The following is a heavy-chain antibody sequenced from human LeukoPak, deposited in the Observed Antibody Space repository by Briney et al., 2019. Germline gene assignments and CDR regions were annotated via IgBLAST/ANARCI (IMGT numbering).Heavy chain of an antibody. Sequence: PGGSLEISWKGSGYSFTKFWIGWVRQVPGKGLEGKGIIYPGESDTRYSPSFQGQVTLLVDTSIGTAYLEWSSLKASNTAMYYCARPPYYDVWNGHYPDFWGQGTLVTVSS. CDR2: IYPGESDT. CDR3: ARPPYYDVWNGHYPDF. V-gene: IGHV5-51*01. J-gene: IGHJ4*02. CDR1: GYSFTKFW. D-gene: IGHD3-3*01.